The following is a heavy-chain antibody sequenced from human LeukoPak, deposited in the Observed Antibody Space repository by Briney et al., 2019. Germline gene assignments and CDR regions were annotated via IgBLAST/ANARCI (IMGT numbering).Heavy chain of an antibody. J-gene: IGHJ4*02. Sequence: GGSLRLSCAASEFSVGSNYMTWVRQAPGKGLEWVSLIYSGGSTYYADSVKGRFTISRDNSKNTLYLQMNSLRAEDTAVYYCAKVGVPYYWGQGTLVTVSS. CDR2: IYSGGST. D-gene: IGHD3-3*01. V-gene: IGHV3-66*01. CDR1: EFSVGSNY. CDR3: AKVGVPYY.